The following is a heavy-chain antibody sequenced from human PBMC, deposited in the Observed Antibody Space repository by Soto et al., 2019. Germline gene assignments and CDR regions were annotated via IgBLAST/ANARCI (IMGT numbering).Heavy chain of an antibody. CDR3: AKELLGSSSWYLRH. J-gene: IGHJ4*02. D-gene: IGHD6-13*01. V-gene: IGHV3-30*18. CDR1: GFTFSSYG. Sequence: QVQLVESGGGVVQPGRSLRLSCAASGFTFSSYGMHWVRQAPGKGLEWVAVISYDGSNKYYADSVKGRFTISRDNSKNTLYLQMNSLRAEDTAVYYCAKELLGSSSWYLRHWGQGTLVTVSS. CDR2: ISYDGSNK.